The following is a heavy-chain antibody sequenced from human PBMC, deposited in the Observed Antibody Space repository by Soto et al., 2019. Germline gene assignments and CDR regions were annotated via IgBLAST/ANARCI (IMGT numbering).Heavy chain of an antibody. Sequence: GESLKISCKGSGYSFTSYWIGWVRQMPGKGLEWMGIIYPGDSDTRYSPSFQGQVTISADKSISTAYLQWSSLKASDTAMYYCARHETSSSSGDYYYYMDVWGKGTTVTVSS. D-gene: IGHD6-6*01. CDR3: ARHETSSSSGDYYYYMDV. V-gene: IGHV5-51*01. CDR1: GYSFTSYW. CDR2: IYPGDSDT. J-gene: IGHJ6*03.